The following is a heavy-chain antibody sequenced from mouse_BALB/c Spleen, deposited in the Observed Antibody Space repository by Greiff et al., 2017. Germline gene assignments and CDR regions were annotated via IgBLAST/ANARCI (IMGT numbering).Heavy chain of an antibody. V-gene: IGHV1S137*01. CDR2: ISTYNGDA. Sequence: VQLQQSGAELVRPGVSVKISCKGSGYTFTGYAMHWVKQSPAKSLEWIGVISTYNGDASYNQKFKGKATMTVDKSSSTAYMELARLTSEDSAIYYCARVETPYFDYWGEGTTLTVSS. J-gene: IGHJ2*01. CDR1: GYTFTGYA. CDR3: ARVETPYFDY.